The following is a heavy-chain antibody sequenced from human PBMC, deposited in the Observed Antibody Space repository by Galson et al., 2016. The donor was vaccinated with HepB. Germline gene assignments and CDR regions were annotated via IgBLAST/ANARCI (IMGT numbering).Heavy chain of an antibody. Sequence: SLRLSCAASGFTFNFYLMSWVRQAPGKGLEWAANINQDGSEKSYMDSVKGRFTISRDNAKNSLYLQMNSLRAEDTAVYYCAKNFGDYVGDTFDMWGQGTMVTVSS. CDR1: GFTFNFYL. CDR2: INQDGSEK. D-gene: IGHD4-17*01. CDR3: AKNFGDYVGDTFDM. J-gene: IGHJ3*02. V-gene: IGHV3-7*01.